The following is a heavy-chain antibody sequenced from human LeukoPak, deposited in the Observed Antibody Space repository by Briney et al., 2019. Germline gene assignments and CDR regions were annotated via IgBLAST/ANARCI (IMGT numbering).Heavy chain of an antibody. V-gene: IGHV1-8*01. CDR3: ARLAVGATNWNWFSSDAFDI. Sequence: ASVKVSCKASGYTFTSYDINWVRQATGQGLEWMGWMNPNSGNTGYAQKFQGRVTMTRNTSISTAYMELSSLRSEDTAVYYCARLAVGATNWNWFSSDAFDIWGQGTMVTDSS. J-gene: IGHJ3*02. CDR1: GYTFTSYD. CDR2: MNPNSGNT. D-gene: IGHD1-1*01.